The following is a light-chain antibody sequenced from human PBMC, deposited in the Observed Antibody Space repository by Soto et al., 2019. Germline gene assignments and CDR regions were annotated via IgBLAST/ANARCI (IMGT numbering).Light chain of an antibody. CDR3: SSYAASSTPVI. CDR1: SNDVGGYDY. Sequence: QSALTQPASVSGSHGQSITISCTGTSNDVGGYDYVSWYQQHPGKGPRLMIYAVTNRPSGVSNRFSGSKSDNTASLTISGLQAEDEADYFCSSYAASSTPVIFGGGTKLTVL. J-gene: IGLJ2*01. V-gene: IGLV2-14*03. CDR2: AVT.